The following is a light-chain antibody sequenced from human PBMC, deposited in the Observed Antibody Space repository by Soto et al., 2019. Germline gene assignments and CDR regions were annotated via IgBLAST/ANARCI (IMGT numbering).Light chain of an antibody. V-gene: IGKV3-11*01. CDR2: DAS. J-gene: IGKJ1*01. CDR3: QQRSNWWT. CDR1: QXVSSY. Sequence: EIVLTQSPAXXXXXXXXXXXXSXRAXQXVSSYLAWYQQKPGQAPRLLIYDASNRATGIPARFSGSGSGTDFTLTISSLEPEDFAVYYCQQRSNWWTXGQGTKVEIK.